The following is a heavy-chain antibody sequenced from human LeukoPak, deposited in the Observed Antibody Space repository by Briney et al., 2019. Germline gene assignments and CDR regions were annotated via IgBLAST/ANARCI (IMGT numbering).Heavy chain of an antibody. V-gene: IGHV1-18*01. Sequence: ASVKVSCKASGYIFTTYGFSWVRQAPGQGLEWMGWISAYNGNTNYAQRLQGRVTMTTDTSTSTVYMELRSLRSDDTAVYYCARDKNWKQDSWGQGPRVPV. CDR2: ISAYNGNT. CDR1: GYIFTTYG. D-gene: IGHD1-1*01. CDR3: ARDKNWKQDS. J-gene: IGHJ5*01.